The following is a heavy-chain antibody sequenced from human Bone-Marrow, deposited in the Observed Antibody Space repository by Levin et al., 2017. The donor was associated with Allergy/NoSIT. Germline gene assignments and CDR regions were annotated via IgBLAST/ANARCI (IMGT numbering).Heavy chain of an antibody. J-gene: IGHJ4*02. CDR2: ISNDGSNE. D-gene: IGHD4-17*01. CDR3: ARDSPQHFIGRSVAEGDYGDDYFLVPQSLSYYFDY. CDR1: GFTFSSCG. V-gene: IGHV3-30*03. Sequence: GESLKISCAVSGFTFSSCGMHWVRHTPDKGLEWVAVISNDGSNEYYADSVKGRFSISRDNSKNTLYLQMNSLRAEDTAVYYCARDSPQHFIGRSVAEGDYGDDYFLVPQSLSYYFDYWGQGTLVTVSS.